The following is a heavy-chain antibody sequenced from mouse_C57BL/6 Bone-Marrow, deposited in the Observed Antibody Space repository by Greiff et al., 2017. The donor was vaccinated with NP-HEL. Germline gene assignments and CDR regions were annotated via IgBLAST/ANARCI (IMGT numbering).Heavy chain of an antibody. CDR3: ARPRGSSFYFDY. CDR2: INPNNGGT. V-gene: IGHV1-18*01. Sequence: VQLQQSGPELVKPGASVKIPCKASGYIFTDYNMDWVKQSHGKSLEWIGDINPNNGGTIYNQKFKGKATLTVDKSSSTAYMELRSLTSEDTAVYYCARPRGSSFYFDYWGQGTTLTVSS. D-gene: IGHD1-1*01. CDR1: GYIFTDYN. J-gene: IGHJ2*01.